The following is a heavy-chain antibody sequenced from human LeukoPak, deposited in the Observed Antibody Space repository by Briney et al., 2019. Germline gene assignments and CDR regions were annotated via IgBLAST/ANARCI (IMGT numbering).Heavy chain of an antibody. CDR1: GYSISSGYY. Sequence: SETLSLTCAVSGYSISSGYYWGWIRQPPGKGLEWIGSIYHSGSTYYNPSLKSRVTISVDTSKNQFSLKLSSVTAADTAVYYCARYSSNWDYWGQGTLVTVSS. J-gene: IGHJ4*02. V-gene: IGHV4-38-2*01. CDR3: ARYSSNWDY. D-gene: IGHD6-13*01. CDR2: IYHSGST.